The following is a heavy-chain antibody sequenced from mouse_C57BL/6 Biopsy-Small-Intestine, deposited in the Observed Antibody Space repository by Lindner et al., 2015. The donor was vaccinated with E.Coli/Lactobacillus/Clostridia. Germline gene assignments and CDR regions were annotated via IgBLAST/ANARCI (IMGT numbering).Heavy chain of an antibody. V-gene: IGHV1-81*01. J-gene: IGHJ1*01. Sequence: SVKVSCKASGGTFSSYVISWVRQAPGQGLEWMGRIIPIFGTANYAQKFQGRVTITADESTSTAYMELSSLRSEDTAVYYCARDGGIVVAVTDTDPYYTMDVWGQGTTVTVFS. D-gene: IGHD1-1*01. CDR1: GGTFSSYV. CDR2: IIPIFGTA. CDR3: ARDGGIVVAVTDTDPYYTMDV.